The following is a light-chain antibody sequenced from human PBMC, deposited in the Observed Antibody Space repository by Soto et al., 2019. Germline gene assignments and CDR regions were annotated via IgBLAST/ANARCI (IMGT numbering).Light chain of an antibody. CDR2: EVS. CDR3: TSYGGSNNYV. CDR1: SSDVGGYNY. J-gene: IGLJ1*01. Sequence: QSALTQPPSASGSLGQSVTISCTGTSSDVGGYNYVSWYQQHPGKAPKLMIYEVSKRPSGVPDRFSGSKSGDTASLTVSGLQAEDEGDYYCTSYGGSNNYVFGSGTKVTVL. V-gene: IGLV2-8*01.